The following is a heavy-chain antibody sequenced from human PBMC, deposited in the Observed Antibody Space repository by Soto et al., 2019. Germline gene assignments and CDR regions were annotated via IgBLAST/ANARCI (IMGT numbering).Heavy chain of an antibody. V-gene: IGHV3-66*01. CDR3: AREVRVRGFAFDI. CDR1: GGPVSSNY. J-gene: IGHJ3*02. Sequence: PGGSLRLSCAVSGGPVSSNYMNWVRQAPGKGLEWVSFIYSGGNTYYADSVKGRFTISRDNSKNMLYLQMNSLRVEDTAVYYCAREVRVRGFAFDIWGQGTMVTVSS. CDR2: IYSGGNT. D-gene: IGHD3-3*01.